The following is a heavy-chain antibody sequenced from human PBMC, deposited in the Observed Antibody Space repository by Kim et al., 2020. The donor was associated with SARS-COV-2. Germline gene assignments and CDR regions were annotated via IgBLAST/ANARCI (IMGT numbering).Heavy chain of an antibody. CDR1: GGSFSGYY. CDR2: INHSGST. V-gene: IGHV4-34*01. Sequence: SETLSLTCAVYGGSFSGYYWSWIRQPPGKGLEWIGEINHSGSTNYNPSLKSRVTISVDTSKNQFSLKLSSVTAADTAVYYCARGGRGNWFDPWGQGTLVTVSS. D-gene: IGHD3-10*01. J-gene: IGHJ5*02. CDR3: ARGGRGNWFDP.